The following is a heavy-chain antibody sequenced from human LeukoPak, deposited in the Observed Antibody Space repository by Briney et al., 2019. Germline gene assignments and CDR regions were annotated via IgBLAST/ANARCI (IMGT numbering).Heavy chain of an antibody. J-gene: IGHJ6*03. Sequence: PSETLSLTCTVSGGSISSYYWSWLLQPAGKGLEWIGRIYTSGSTNYNPSLKSRVTMSVDTSKNQFSLKLSSVTAADTAVYYCAREPRRYCSSTSCYEAVYYYYYYYMDVWGKGTTVTVSS. CDR1: GGSISSYY. V-gene: IGHV4-4*07. D-gene: IGHD2-2*01. CDR3: AREPRRYCSSTSCYEAVYYYYYYYMDV. CDR2: IYTSGST.